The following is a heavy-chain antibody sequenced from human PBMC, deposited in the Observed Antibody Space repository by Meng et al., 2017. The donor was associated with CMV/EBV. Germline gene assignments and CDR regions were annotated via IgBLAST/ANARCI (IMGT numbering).Heavy chain of an antibody. D-gene: IGHD6-13*01. CDR1: GFSPSTSGVG. V-gene: IGHV2-5*02. J-gene: IGHJ4*02. CDR3: AHHADIAAAGSYYY. Sequence: HNTFKESGPSLVKPTQTLTLTCTFSGFSPSTSGVGVGWIRQPPGKALEWLALIYWDDDKRYSPSLKSRLTITKDTSKNQVVLTMTNMDPVDTATYYCAHHADIAAAGSYYYWGQGTLVTVSS. CDR2: IYWDDDK.